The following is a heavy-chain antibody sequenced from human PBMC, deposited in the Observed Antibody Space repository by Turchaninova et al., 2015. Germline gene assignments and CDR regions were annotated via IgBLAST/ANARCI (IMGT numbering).Heavy chain of an antibody. V-gene: IGHV3-23*01. CDR1: GFTFSSYA. Sequence: DVQLLDSGGGLVQPGGSLRLSCAGSGFTFSSYAMTWVRQARGKGLEWVSTISGGCYSTFSAAPVKGRFTISRDNSKNSVVLQMDSLRAEDTAIYYCAKTKSRTYYQIDYWGRGILVTVSS. CDR3: AKTKSRTYYQIDY. J-gene: IGHJ4*02. D-gene: IGHD3-22*01. CDR2: ISGGCYST.